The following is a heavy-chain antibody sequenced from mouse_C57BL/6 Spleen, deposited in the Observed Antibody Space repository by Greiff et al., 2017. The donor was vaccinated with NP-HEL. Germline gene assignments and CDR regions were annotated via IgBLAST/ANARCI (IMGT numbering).Heavy chain of an antibody. CDR3: ATAGQHSLQDYAMDY. Sequence: QVQLQQPGAELVKPGASVKVSCKASGYTFTSYWMHWVKQRPGQGLEWIGRIHPSDSATNYNQKFKGKATLTVDKSSSTAYMQLSSLTSEDSAVNYYATAGQHSLQDYAMDYWGQGTSVTVSS. V-gene: IGHV1-74*01. CDR2: IHPSDSAT. D-gene: IGHD3-2*02. J-gene: IGHJ4*01. CDR1: GYTFTSYW.